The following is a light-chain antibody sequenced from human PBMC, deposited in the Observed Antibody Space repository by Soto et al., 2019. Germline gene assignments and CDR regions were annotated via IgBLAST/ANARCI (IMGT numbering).Light chain of an antibody. Sequence: QSVLTQPPSVSAAPGQKFTISCSGSSSNIGDNYVSWYQHLPGTAPKLLIYETNKRPSGIPDRFSGSKSGTSATLGITGLQTGDEADYYCGTWDLSLGADVFGTGTKVTVL. J-gene: IGLJ1*01. CDR2: ETN. V-gene: IGLV1-51*02. CDR3: GTWDLSLGADV. CDR1: SSNIGDNY.